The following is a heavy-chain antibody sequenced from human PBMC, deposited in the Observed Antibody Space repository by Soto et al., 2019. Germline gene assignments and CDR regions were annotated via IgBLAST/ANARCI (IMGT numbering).Heavy chain of an antibody. V-gene: IGHV4-39*01. CDR1: GGSISSSSYY. J-gene: IGHJ6*02. CDR3: ARQWLSYYYYGMDV. D-gene: IGHD6-19*01. CDR2: IYYSGST. Sequence: QLQLQESGPGLVKPSETLSLTCTVSGGSISSSSYYWGWIRQPPGKGLEWIGSIYYSGSTYYNPSLKRRVTISVDTSKDQFSLKLSSVTAADPAVYYCARQWLSYYYYGMDVWGQGTTVTVSS.